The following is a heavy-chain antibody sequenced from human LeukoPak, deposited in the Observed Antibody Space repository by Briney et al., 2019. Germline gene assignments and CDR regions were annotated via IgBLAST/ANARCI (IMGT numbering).Heavy chain of an antibody. CDR1: GYSFTSYW. CDR2: IYPGDSAT. J-gene: IGHJ3*02. Sequence: GESPKISCKGSGYSFTSYWIGWVRQMPGKGLEWGGIIYPGDSATRYSPSFQGQVTISADKSISTAYLQWSSLKASDTAMYYCASSIGATTDDAFDIWGQGTMVTVSS. D-gene: IGHD1-1*01. CDR3: ASSIGATTDDAFDI. V-gene: IGHV5-51*01.